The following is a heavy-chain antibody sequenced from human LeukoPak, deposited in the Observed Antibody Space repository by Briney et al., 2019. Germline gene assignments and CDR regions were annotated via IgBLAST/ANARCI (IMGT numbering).Heavy chain of an antibody. CDR3: AIVAKYYYGPETYYFFEQ. Sequence: GGSLRLSCAASGFPFSTYWMSWVRQAPGKGLEWVANINQDGTEKYYVDSVKGRFTISRDYAKNSLYLQMNSLRVEDTAVYYCAIVAKYYYGPETYYFFEQWGQGTPVTASS. J-gene: IGHJ4*02. D-gene: IGHD3-10*01. V-gene: IGHV3-7*01. CDR1: GFPFSTYW. CDR2: INQDGTEK.